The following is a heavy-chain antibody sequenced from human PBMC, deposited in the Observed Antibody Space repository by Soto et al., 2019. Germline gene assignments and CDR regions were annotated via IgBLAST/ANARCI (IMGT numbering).Heavy chain of an antibody. D-gene: IGHD1-1*01. CDR1: GFTFDDYA. CDR3: AKVAVQLEPCDAFDI. J-gene: IGHJ3*02. V-gene: IGHV3-9*01. CDR2: ISWNSGSI. Sequence: EVQLVESGGGLVQPGRSLRLSCAASGFTFDDYAMHWVRQAPGKGLEWVSGISWNSGSIGYADSVKGRFTISRDNAKNSLNLQMNSLRAENTALYYCAKVAVQLEPCDAFDIWGQGTMVTVSS.